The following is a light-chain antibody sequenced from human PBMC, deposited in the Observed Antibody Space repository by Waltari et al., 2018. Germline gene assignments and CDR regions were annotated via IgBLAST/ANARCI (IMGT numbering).Light chain of an antibody. V-gene: IGLV1-44*01. Sequence: QSVLTQPPSASGTPGQGVIISCSGSNSNIGSNTVHWYQQRPGTAPKLVISSTYQRPSGVTARFSGSKSVTSASLAISGLQSEDEADYYCAAWDDSLSGVVFGGGTKLTVL. CDR3: AAWDDSLSGVV. J-gene: IGLJ2*01. CDR1: NSNIGSNT. CDR2: STY.